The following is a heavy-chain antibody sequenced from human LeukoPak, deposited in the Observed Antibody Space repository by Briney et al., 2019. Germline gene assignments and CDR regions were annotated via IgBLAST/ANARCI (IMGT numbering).Heavy chain of an antibody. D-gene: IGHD6-19*01. CDR3: ARHSSSGWYTVHYYMDV. CDR1: GGSISSSSYY. CDR2: IYYSGST. V-gene: IGHV4-39*01. Sequence: SETLSLTCTVSGGSISSSSYYWGWIRQPPGKGLEWIGSIYYSGSTYYNPSLKSRVTISVDTSKNQFSLKLSSVTAADTAVYYCARHSSSGWYTVHYYMDVWGKGTTVTVSS. J-gene: IGHJ6*03.